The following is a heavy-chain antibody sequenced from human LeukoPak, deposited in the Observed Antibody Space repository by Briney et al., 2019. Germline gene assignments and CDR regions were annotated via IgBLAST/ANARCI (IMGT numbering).Heavy chain of an antibody. V-gene: IGHV1-24*01. CDR2: FDPEDGET. Sequence: GASVKVSCKVSGYTLTELSMHWVRQAPGKGLEWMGGFDPEDGETIYAQKFQGRVTMTEDTSTDTAYMELSSLRSEDTAVYYCATGGPMVRGVTTLNYYYYYGMDVWGQGTTVTASS. CDR1: GYTLTELS. J-gene: IGHJ6*02. D-gene: IGHD3-10*01. CDR3: ATGGPMVRGVTTLNYYYYYGMDV.